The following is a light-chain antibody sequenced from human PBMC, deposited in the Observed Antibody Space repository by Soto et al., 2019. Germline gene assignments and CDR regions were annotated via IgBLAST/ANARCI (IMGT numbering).Light chain of an antibody. CDR3: SSYTSSSTLVV. V-gene: IGLV2-14*01. J-gene: IGLJ2*01. CDR1: SSDVAGYNY. Sequence: QSALTQPASVSGSPGQSITISCTGTSSDVAGYNYVSWYQQHPGKAPKLMIYDVSNRPSGVSNRFSGSKSGNTASLTLSGLQAEDEADYYCSSYTSSSTLVVFGGGTKLTVL. CDR2: DVS.